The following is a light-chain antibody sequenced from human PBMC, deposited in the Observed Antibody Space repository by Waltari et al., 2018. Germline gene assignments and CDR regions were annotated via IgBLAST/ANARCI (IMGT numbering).Light chain of an antibody. CDR2: DVY. CDR3: CSYAGSYTYV. Sequence: QSALTQPRSVSGSPVQSVTISCTGHSSNVGPYKYVSWYQQHPGKAPRLIIYDVYKRPSGVPDRFSGSKSGNTASLTISGLQAEDEADYYCCSYAGSYTYVFGSVTEVTVL. CDR1: SSNVGPYKY. V-gene: IGLV2-11*01. J-gene: IGLJ1*01.